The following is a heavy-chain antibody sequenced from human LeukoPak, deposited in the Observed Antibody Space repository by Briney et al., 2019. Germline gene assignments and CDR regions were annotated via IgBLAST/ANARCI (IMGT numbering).Heavy chain of an antibody. CDR3: ARGDSSSWYPYYYYGMDV. CDR2: ISSSSSYI. CDR1: GFTFSSYS. J-gene: IGHJ6*04. Sequence: GGSLRLSCAASGFTFSSYSMNWVRQAPGKGLEWVSSISSSSSYIYYADSVKGRFTISRDNAKNSLYLRMNSLRAEDTAVYYCARGDSSSWYPYYYYGMDVWGKGTTVTVSS. D-gene: IGHD6-13*01. V-gene: IGHV3-21*01.